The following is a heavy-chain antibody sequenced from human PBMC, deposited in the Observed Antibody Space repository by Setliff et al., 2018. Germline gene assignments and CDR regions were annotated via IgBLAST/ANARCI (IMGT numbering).Heavy chain of an antibody. Sequence: ASVKVSCKASGYTFSANAIHWVRQAPGQRLEWMGFIYTDNGNTKYSKNFQDRVAITRDTSASTAYMELSSLTSEDTAVYFCAREGVDTRSSTDYRYYMDLWGKGTTVTVSS. CDR2: IYTDNGNT. D-gene: IGHD5-18*01. CDR1: GYTFSANA. V-gene: IGHV1-3*04. CDR3: AREGVDTRSSTDYRYYMDL. J-gene: IGHJ6*03.